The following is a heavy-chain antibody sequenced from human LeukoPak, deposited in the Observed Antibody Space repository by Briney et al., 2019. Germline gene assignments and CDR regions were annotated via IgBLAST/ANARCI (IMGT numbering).Heavy chain of an antibody. CDR1: GFTFSSYS. V-gene: IGHV3-74*01. Sequence: GGSLRLSCAASGFTFSSYSMNWVRQAPGKGLVWVSRINSDGSTTTYADSVKGRFTISRDNAKNTLYLQMNSLRAEDTAVYYCARDRGISGSFWFDPWGQGTLVTVSS. CDR3: ARDRGISGSFWFDP. J-gene: IGHJ5*02. D-gene: IGHD6-19*01. CDR2: INSDGSTT.